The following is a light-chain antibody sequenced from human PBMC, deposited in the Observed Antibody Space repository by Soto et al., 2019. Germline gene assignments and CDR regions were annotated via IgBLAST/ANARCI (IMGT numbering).Light chain of an antibody. V-gene: IGKV1-5*03. CDR1: QSISSY. CDR2: KVS. CDR3: QQYNSYSEA. Sequence: DIQMTQSPPSLSATVGDRVTITCRASQSISSYLNWYQQIPGKAPRLLIYKVSTLKCGVPSRFSGSGSGAEFTLTISSLQADDFATYYCQQYNSYSEAFGQGTKV. J-gene: IGKJ1*01.